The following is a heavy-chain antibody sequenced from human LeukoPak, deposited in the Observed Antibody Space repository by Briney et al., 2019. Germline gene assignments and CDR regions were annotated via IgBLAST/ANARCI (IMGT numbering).Heavy chain of an antibody. CDR1: GYTFTRCY. CDR3: ARAGGAPYYDISFGGDWFDP. D-gene: IGHD3-9*01. V-gene: IGHV1-2*02. J-gene: IGHJ5*02. Sequence: ASLKVSCKASGYTFTRCYMHWVRQAPGQGLEWMGWINPNSGGTNYAQKFEGRVTMNRDTSISTAYMELSRLRSDDTAVHYCARAGGAPYYDISFGGDWFDPWGQGTLVTVSS. CDR2: INPNSGGT.